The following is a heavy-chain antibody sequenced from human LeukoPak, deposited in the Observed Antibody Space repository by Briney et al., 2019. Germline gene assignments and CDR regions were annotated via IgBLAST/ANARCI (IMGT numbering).Heavy chain of an antibody. CDR1: GFTFSNYV. J-gene: IGHJ4*02. Sequence: GGSLRLSCAVSGFTFSNYVMSWVRQAPGKGLEWVSGISGSGDSTYYADSVKGRFTISRDNSKNTLYLQMNSLRVEDTATYYCAKVRAPSGWFNSDYWGQGTLVTVSS. V-gene: IGHV3-23*01. CDR2: ISGSGDST. D-gene: IGHD6-19*01. CDR3: AKVRAPSGWFNSDY.